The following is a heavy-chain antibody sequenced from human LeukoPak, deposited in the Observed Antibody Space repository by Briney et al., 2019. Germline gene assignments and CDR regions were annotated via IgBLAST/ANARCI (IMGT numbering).Heavy chain of an antibody. J-gene: IGHJ4*02. V-gene: IGHV3-7*01. CDR2: IKQDGSEK. CDR1: GFTLSTYW. D-gene: IGHD6-19*01. Sequence: GGSLRLSCAASGFTLSTYWMTWVRHAPGKGLEWVANIKQDGSEKYYVDSVKGRFTISRDNAKKLLYLQMNSRRVEDTAVYYCARDRGSSGRLGRFDNWGQGTLVSVSP. CDR3: ARDRGSSGRLGRFDN.